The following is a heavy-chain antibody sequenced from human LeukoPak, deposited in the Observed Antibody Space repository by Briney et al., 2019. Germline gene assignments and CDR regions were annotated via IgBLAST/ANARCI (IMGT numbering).Heavy chain of an antibody. D-gene: IGHD6-6*01. CDR2: IYYSGST. V-gene: IGHV4-30-4*08. CDR1: GGSISSGDYY. J-gene: IGHJ4*02. CDR3: ARAIAARRQNFDY. Sequence: SETLSLTCTVSGGSISSGDYYWSWIRQPPGKGLEWIGYIYYSGSTYYNPSLKSRVTISVDTSKNQFSLKLSSVTAADTAVYYCARAIAARRQNFDYWGQGTLVTVSS.